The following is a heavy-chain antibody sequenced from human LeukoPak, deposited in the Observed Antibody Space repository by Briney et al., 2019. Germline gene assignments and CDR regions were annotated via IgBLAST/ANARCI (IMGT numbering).Heavy chain of an antibody. CDR3: ARERPLDTVVSQDF. V-gene: IGHV4-39*07. CDR1: GGSISSSSYY. D-gene: IGHD4-23*01. J-gene: IGHJ4*02. CDR2: IYHTGNT. Sequence: KPSETLSLTCTVSGGSISSSSYYWGWIRQPPGKGLEWIGYIYHTGNTYYNPSLESRVTMSVDKSKNQFSLSLASVTVADTAVYYCARERPLDTVVSQDFWGQGTLVIVSS.